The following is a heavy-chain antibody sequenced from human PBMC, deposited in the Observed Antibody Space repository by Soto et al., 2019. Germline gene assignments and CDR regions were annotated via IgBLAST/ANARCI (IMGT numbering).Heavy chain of an antibody. CDR3: AHLTTGGFYFDY. D-gene: IGHD4-17*01. J-gene: IGHJ4*02. V-gene: IGHV2-5*02. Sequence: SGPTLVNPTQTLTLTCTFSGFSLRNSGVGVGWIRQPPGKALEWLALIYWDDDKRYSPSLKSRLTITKDTSKNQVVLTMTNIDLLDTATYYCAHLTTGGFYFDYWGQGTLVTVSS. CDR2: IYWDDDK. CDR1: GFSLRNSGVG.